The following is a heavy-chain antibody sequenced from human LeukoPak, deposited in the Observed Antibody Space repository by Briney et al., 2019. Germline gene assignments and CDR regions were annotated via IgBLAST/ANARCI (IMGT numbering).Heavy chain of an antibody. D-gene: IGHD2-21*02. CDR3: ARRMVTVTDAFDI. Sequence: SETLSLTCNVSGDSLTSHFWSWIRQTPGKGLEWIGYVSHSGTTNYSPSLKSRVTISLDTSKKQLYLRLASVTAADTAVYYCARRMVTVTDAFDIWGRGTMVSASS. J-gene: IGHJ3*02. V-gene: IGHV4-59*08. CDR1: GDSLTSHF. CDR2: VSHSGTT.